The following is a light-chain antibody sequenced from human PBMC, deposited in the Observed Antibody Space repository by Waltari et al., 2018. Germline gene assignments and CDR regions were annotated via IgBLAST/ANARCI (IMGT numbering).Light chain of an antibody. Sequence: DIQMTQSPSTLSASVGDRVTITCRASQSISGWLAWHQQKPGKAPKLLIYKASTLESGVPSRFSGSGSGTEFTLTINSLQPDDFATYYCQQYDTFMWTFGQGTKVDI. V-gene: IGKV1-5*03. CDR1: QSISGW. CDR2: KAS. J-gene: IGKJ1*01. CDR3: QQYDTFMWT.